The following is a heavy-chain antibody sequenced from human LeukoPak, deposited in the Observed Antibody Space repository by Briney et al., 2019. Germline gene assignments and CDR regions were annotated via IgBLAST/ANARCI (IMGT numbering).Heavy chain of an antibody. D-gene: IGHD6-13*01. CDR3: ARGGMAAAAN. V-gene: IGHV1-46*04. J-gene: IGHJ4*02. CDR1: GYTSTNFY. CDR2: IKSSGDTT. Sequence: ASVKVSCKASGYTSTNFYLHWVRQAPGQGLEWMGVIKSSGDTTYYAQKLQGRVTMTRDTSTTIVYMELSSLTSEDTAVYFCARGGMAAAANWGQGTLVTVSS.